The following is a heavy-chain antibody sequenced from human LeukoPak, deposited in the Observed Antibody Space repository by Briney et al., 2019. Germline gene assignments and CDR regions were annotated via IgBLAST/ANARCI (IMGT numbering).Heavy chain of an antibody. CDR1: GFTFSSYG. Sequence: GGSLRLSCAASGFTFSSYGMHWVRQAPGKGLEWVAVIWYGGSNKYYADSVKGRFTISRDNSKNTLYLQMNSLRAEDTALYCARGYSRAAFDIWGQGTVVAVSS. J-gene: IGHJ3*02. D-gene: IGHD2-15*01. CDR2: IWYGGSNK. CDR3: ARGYSRAAFDI. V-gene: IGHV3-33*08.